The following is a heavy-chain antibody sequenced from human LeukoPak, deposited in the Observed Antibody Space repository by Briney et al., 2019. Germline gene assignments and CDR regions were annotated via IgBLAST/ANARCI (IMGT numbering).Heavy chain of an antibody. Sequence: GGSLRLSCAASGFTFSSYSMNWVRQAPGKGLEWVSSITSRSSYIYYADSVKGRFNISIYNAKNSLYLQMNSLRAEDTAVYYCARARLSYCGGDCYFLKAFDIWGQGTMVTVSS. J-gene: IGHJ3*02. CDR3: ARARLSYCGGDCYFLKAFDI. D-gene: IGHD2-21*02. CDR2: ITSRSSYI. CDR1: GFTFSSYS. V-gene: IGHV3-21*01.